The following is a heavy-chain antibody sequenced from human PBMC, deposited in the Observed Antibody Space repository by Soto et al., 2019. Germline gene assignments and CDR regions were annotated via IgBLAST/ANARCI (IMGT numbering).Heavy chain of an antibody. CDR3: SVVRTGTTRVFDD. V-gene: IGHV1-69*06. D-gene: IGHD1-7*01. J-gene: IGHJ4*02. CDR2: VIPIFGTT. CDR1: GSTFSSYA. Sequence: SVQVSCKASGSTFSSYAITWVRQAPGQGLEWMGGVIPIFGTTNSAQKFQGRVTITADKSTSTAYMELSSLRSEDTAVYFCSVVRTGTTRVFDDWAQATFVPLSS.